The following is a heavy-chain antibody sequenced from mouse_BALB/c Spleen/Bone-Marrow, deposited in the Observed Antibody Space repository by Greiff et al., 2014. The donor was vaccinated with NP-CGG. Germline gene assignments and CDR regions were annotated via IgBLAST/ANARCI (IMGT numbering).Heavy chain of an antibody. J-gene: IGHJ4*01. V-gene: IGHV1-7*01. CDR1: GYTFTRYW. Sequence: VQLQQSGAELAKPGASVKMSRKASGYTFTRYWMHWVKQRPGQGLEWIGYINPSTGDTEYNQKFKDKATLTADMSSSTAYMQLSSLTSEDSAVYYCARGNYEAMDSWGQGTSVTVSS. D-gene: IGHD2-1*01. CDR3: ARGNYEAMDS. CDR2: INPSTGDT.